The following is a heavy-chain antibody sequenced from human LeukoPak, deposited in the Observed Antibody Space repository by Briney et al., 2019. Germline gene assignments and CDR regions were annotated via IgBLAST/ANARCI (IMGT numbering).Heavy chain of an antibody. Sequence: GGSLRLSCAASGFTFSSYEMNWVRQAPGKGLEWVSYISSSGSTIYYADSVKGRFTISRDNAKNSLYLQMNSLRAEDTAVYYCARETPGAFDIWGQGTMVTVYS. D-gene: IGHD1-14*01. J-gene: IGHJ3*02. V-gene: IGHV3-48*03. CDR2: ISSSGSTI. CDR3: ARETPGAFDI. CDR1: GFTFSSYE.